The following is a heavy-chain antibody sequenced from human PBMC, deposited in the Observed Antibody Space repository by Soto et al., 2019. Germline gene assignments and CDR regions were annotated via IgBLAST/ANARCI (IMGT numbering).Heavy chain of an antibody. D-gene: IGHD5-12*01. CDR1: GDSVSSNTAS. V-gene: IGHV6-1*01. J-gene: IGHJ5*02. Sequence: PSQTLSLTFAISGDSVSSNTASLNWISQSPSRGLECLVRTYFRSKSYNDYAVSVKIRISINPDTSNNQFSLQLNSVTPEDTSVYFCAKGDNLGPKTGYAFDPWGQGIMVTVSS. CDR2: TYFRSKSYN. CDR3: AKGDNLGPKTGYAFDP.